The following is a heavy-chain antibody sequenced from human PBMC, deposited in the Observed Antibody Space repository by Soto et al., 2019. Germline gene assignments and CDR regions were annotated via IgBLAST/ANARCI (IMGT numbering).Heavy chain of an antibody. CDR2: ISYDGINE. D-gene: IGHD2-2*01. J-gene: IGHJ4*02. Sequence: QVQLVESGGGVVQPGRSLRLSCAASGLIFSSYAMHWVRQAPGKGLEWVALISYDGINEYYADSVKGRFTISRDNSENTLYLQMNSLRPEDTAVYYCARDWGIVLVPVAPDFWGQGTLVTVSS. CDR3: ARDWGIVLVPVAPDF. V-gene: IGHV3-30-3*01. CDR1: GLIFSSYA.